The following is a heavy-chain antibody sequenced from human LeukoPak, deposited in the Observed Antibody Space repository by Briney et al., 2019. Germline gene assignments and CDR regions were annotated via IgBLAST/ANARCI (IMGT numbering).Heavy chain of an antibody. J-gene: IGHJ4*02. CDR3: ARVTRANYYDSSGHIDY. V-gene: IGHV1-2*02. D-gene: IGHD3-22*01. CDR2: INPNSGGT. CDR1: GYTFTGYY. Sequence: ASVKVSCKASGYTFTGYYMHWVRQAPGQGLEWMGWINPNSGGTNYAQKFQGRVTMTRDTSISTAYMELSRLRSDDTAVYYCARVTRANYYDSSGHIDYWGQGTLVTASS.